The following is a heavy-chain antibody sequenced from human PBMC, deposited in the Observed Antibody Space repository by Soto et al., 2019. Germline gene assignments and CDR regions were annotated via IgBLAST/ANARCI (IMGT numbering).Heavy chain of an antibody. CDR1: GVSFNSYA. J-gene: IGHJ4*02. CDR3: GKVPTSCYFYFFDY. V-gene: IGHV3-23*01. D-gene: IGHD3-10*01. Sequence: PAGSMRLSCAASGVSFNSYAISWVRQAPGKGLEWASAVSGSGGSTYYADSVKGRFHISRDTANNMLYLRMSSLRADDRAVYYCGKVPTSCYFYFFDYWGQGALVTVSS. CDR2: VSGSGGST.